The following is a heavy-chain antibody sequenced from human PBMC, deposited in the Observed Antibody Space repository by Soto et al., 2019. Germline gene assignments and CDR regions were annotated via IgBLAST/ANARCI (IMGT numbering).Heavy chain of an antibody. CDR1: GGTFSSYA. Sequence: QVQLVQSGAEVKKTGSSVKVSCKASGGTFSSYAISWVRQAPGQGLEWMGGIIPIFGTANYAQKFQGRVTIPADEATSTAYMELRSLRSEDTAVYYCAREGGIAVAGTPDYWGQGTLVTVSS. CDR2: IIPIFGTA. CDR3: AREGGIAVAGTPDY. D-gene: IGHD6-19*01. J-gene: IGHJ4*02. V-gene: IGHV1-69*01.